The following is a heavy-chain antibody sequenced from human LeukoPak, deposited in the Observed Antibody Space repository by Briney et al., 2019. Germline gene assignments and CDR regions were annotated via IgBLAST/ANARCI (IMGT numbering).Heavy chain of an antibody. CDR1: GLPQWIL. CDR3: AIQANGHYFPFDY. CDR2: ISGSGVST. V-gene: IGHV3-23*01. Sequence: GGSLRLSCTPPGLPQWILDVLGPRQTPGKGLEWVSSISGSGVSTDYADSVKGRFTISRDNSRNTLYVQMDSLRADDTAVYYCAIQANGHYFPFDYWGQGTLVTVSS. J-gene: IGHJ4*02. D-gene: IGHD2-8*01.